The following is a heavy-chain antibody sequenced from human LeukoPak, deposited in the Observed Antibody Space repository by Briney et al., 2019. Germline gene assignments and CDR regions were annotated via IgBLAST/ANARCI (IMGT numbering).Heavy chain of an antibody. CDR2: IYHTGNT. CDR3: ARGFVRENPGSWFDP. Sequence: SETLSLTCAVSGDSISSGGYSWNWIRQPPGKGLEWIGYIYHTGNTFYNPSLKSRVTISVDRSKNQFSLRLTSVTAADTAVYYCARGFVRENPGSWFDPWGQGTQVTVSP. J-gene: IGHJ5*02. D-gene: IGHD3-10*02. CDR1: GDSISSGGYS. V-gene: IGHV4-30-2*01.